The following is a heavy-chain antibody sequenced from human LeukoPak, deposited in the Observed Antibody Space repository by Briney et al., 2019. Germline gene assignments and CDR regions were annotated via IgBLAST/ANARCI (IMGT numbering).Heavy chain of an antibody. D-gene: IGHD1-1*01. CDR2: IYYSGST. J-gene: IGHJ5*02. V-gene: IGHV4-31*03. CDR3: AREGTSGTHLNWFDP. CDR1: GGSISSGGYY. Sequence: SETLSLTCTVSGGSISSGGYYWSWIRQHPGKGLEWIGYIYYSGSTYYNPSLKSRVTLSVDTSKNQFSLKLSSVTAADTAVYYCAREGTSGTHLNWFDPWGQGTLVTVSS.